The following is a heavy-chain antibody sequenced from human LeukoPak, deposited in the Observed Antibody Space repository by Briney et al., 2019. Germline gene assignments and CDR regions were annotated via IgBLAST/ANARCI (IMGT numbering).Heavy chain of an antibody. V-gene: IGHV3-30-3*01. CDR2: ISYDGSNK. Sequence: GGSLTLSCAASGFTLSSYAMHWVRQAPGKGLEWVADISYDGSNKYYADSVNGLFTHSKDNSKNTLYLQISSVRAEDTAVYYCARDVRVYWGEGTLVTVSS. J-gene: IGHJ4*02. CDR1: GFTLSSYA. CDR3: ARDVRVY.